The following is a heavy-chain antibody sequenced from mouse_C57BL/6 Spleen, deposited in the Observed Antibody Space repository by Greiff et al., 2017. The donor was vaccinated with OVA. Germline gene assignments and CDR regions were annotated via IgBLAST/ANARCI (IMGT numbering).Heavy chain of an antibody. CDR3: AREDGNYDYYAMDY. V-gene: IGHV3-6*01. D-gene: IGHD2-1*01. Sequence: EVKLVESGPGLVKPSQSLSLTCSVTGYSITSGYYWNWIRQFPGNKLEWMGYISYDGSNNYNPSLKNRISITRDTSKNQFFLKLNSVTTEDTATDYCAREDGNYDYYAMDYWGQGTSVTVSS. J-gene: IGHJ4*01. CDR2: ISYDGSN. CDR1: GYSITSGYY.